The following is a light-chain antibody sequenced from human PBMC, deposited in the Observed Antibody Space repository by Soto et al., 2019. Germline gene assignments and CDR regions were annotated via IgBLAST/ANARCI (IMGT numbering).Light chain of an antibody. CDR3: SSYTSSDTPYV. CDR1: SSDVGGFNY. V-gene: IGLV2-14*01. J-gene: IGLJ1*01. Sequence: QSALTQPASVSGSPGQSITISCTGTSSDVGGFNYVSWYQQHPDKAPKLIIYVVSNRPSGVSNRFSGSKSGNTASLTNSGLQAEDEADYYCSSYTSSDTPYVFGTGTKLTVL. CDR2: VVS.